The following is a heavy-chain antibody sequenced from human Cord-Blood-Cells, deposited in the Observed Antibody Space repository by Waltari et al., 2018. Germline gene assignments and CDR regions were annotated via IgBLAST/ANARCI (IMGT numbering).Heavy chain of an antibody. CDR3: ARAPLSWYFDL. CDR2: INHSGST. J-gene: IGHJ2*01. Sequence: QVQLHQWGAGLLKPSETLSLTCAVYGGSFSGYYWSWIRQPPGKGLEWIGEINHSGSTNYNPSLKSRVTISVDTSKNQFSLKLSSVTAADTAVYYCARAPLSWYFDLWGRGTLVTVSS. CDR1: GGSFSGYY. V-gene: IGHV4-34*01.